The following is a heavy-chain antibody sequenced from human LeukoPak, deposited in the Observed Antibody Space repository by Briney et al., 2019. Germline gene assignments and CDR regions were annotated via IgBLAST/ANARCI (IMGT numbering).Heavy chain of an antibody. CDR3: GRALLGGSDIYTPFSY. V-gene: IGHV1-18*01. Sequence: ASVKVSCKASGYTFTNYGISWVRQAPGQGLEWMGWISAHNGNTKYAQKFQGRVTMTTDTSTSTAYMELRSLRSDDTAVYYCGRALLGGSDIYTPFSYWGQGTLVTVSS. D-gene: IGHD3-10*01. CDR1: GYTFTNYG. J-gene: IGHJ4*02. CDR2: ISAHNGNT.